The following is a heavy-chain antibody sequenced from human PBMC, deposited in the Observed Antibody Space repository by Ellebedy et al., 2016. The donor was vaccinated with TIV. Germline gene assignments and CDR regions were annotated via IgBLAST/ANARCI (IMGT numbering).Heavy chain of an antibody. J-gene: IGHJ3*02. Sequence: SETLSLTXAVYGGSFSAYYWSWIRQPPGRGLEWIGEINHSGSTSYNPSLKSRVTISVDTSKNQFSLNLSSVTAADTAVYYCARKGFWSATKGAFDIWGQGTMVTVSS. CDR2: INHSGST. V-gene: IGHV4-34*01. CDR1: GGSFSAYY. D-gene: IGHD3-3*01. CDR3: ARKGFWSATKGAFDI.